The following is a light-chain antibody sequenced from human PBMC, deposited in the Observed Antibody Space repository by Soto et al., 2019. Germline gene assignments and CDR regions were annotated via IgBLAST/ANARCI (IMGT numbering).Light chain of an antibody. CDR2: GTS. Sequence: ENVLTQSPATLSLSPGDRATLSCRASQSVSDNLAWYQQKPGQAPRLLIYGTSTRATDIPARFSGSGSGTEFTLTISSLQSEDFAEYHCQQYNNWPQTFGQGTKVDIK. CDR1: QSVSDN. V-gene: IGKV3-15*01. J-gene: IGKJ1*01. CDR3: QQYNNWPQT.